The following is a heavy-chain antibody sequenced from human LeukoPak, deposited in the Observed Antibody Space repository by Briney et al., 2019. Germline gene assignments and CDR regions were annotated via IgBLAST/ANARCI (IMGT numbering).Heavy chain of an antibody. J-gene: IGHJ6*02. CDR2: ISSSSSYI. CDR1: GFTFSSYS. D-gene: IGHD2-15*01. V-gene: IGHV3-21*01. CDR3: ARVGGGYCSGGSCSYYYYYGMDV. Sequence: PGGSLGLSCAASGFTFSSYSMNWVRQAPGKGLEWVSSISSSSSYIYYADSVKGRFTISRDNAKNSLYLQMNSLRAEDTAVYYCARVGGGYCSGGSCSYYYYYGMDVWGQGTTVTVSS.